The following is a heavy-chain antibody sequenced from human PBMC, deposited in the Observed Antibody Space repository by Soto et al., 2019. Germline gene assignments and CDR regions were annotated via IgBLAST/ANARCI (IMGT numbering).Heavy chain of an antibody. Sequence: GGSLRLSCAASGFTFSSYAMHWVRQAPGKGLEWVALISYDGSNKYYADSVKGRFTISRDNSENTLYLQMNSLRAEDTAVYYCARGVVATPRVWGQGTTVTVSS. CDR2: ISYDGSNK. V-gene: IGHV3-30-3*01. D-gene: IGHD5-12*01. CDR3: ARGVVATPRV. J-gene: IGHJ6*02. CDR1: GFTFSSYA.